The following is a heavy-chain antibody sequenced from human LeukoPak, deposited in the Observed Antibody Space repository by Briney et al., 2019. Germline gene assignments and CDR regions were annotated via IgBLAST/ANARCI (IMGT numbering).Heavy chain of an antibody. J-gene: IGHJ6*02. CDR1: GGSISSYY. Sequence: SETLSLTCTVSGGSISSYYWSWIRQPAGKGLEWIGRIYTSGSTNYNPSFKSRVTMSVDTSKNQFSLKLSSVTAADTAVYYCARDLDIVVVPAAYDYYYYYGMDVWGQGTTVTVSS. V-gene: IGHV4-4*07. CDR3: ARDLDIVVVPAAYDYYYYYGMDV. D-gene: IGHD2-2*01. CDR2: IYTSGST.